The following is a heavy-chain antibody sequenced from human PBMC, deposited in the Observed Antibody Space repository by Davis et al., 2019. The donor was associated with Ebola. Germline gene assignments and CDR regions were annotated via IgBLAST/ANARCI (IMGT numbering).Heavy chain of an antibody. V-gene: IGHV4-30-4*08. D-gene: IGHD6-19*01. CDR3: AREAFSSGWSFTFDY. CDR1: GGSISSGGYY. CDR2: IYYSGST. J-gene: IGHJ4*02. Sequence: SETLSLTCTVSGGSISSGGYYWSWIRQHPGKGLEWIGYIYYSGSTYYNPSLKSRVTISVDTSKNQFSLKLSSVTAADTAVYYCAREAFSSGWSFTFDYWGQGTLVTVSS.